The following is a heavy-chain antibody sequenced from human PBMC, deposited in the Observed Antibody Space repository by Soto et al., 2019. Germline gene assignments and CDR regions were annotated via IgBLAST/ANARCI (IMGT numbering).Heavy chain of an antibody. CDR1: GFTFNNYA. CDR2: ISATGGST. Sequence: GGSLILSCAASGFTFNNYAMNWVRQAPGKWLEWVATISATGGSTYYADSVKGRFTISRDNSKNTLYLQMNGLRVEDTAVYYCAKDRLAGNFDYWGQGTQVTVSS. J-gene: IGHJ4*02. CDR3: AKDRLAGNFDY. V-gene: IGHV3-23*01.